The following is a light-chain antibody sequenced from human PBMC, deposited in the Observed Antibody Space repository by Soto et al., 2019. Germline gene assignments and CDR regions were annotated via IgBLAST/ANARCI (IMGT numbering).Light chain of an antibody. J-gene: IGKJ1*01. CDR2: AAS. CDR1: QGISNY. CDR3: QKYNSAPWT. V-gene: IGKV1-27*01. Sequence: DIQMTQSPSSLSASVGDRVTISCRASQGISNYLAWYQQKPGKVPHLLIYAASTLQSGVPSRFSGSGSGTDFTLTIRSLKPEDVATYYCQKYNSAPWTFGHGKKVYLK.